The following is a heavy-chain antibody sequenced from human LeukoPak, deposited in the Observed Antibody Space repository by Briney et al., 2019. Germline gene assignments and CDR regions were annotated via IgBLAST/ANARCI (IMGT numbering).Heavy chain of an antibody. J-gene: IGHJ3*02. D-gene: IGHD4-17*01. V-gene: IGHV1-69*04. CDR1: GGTLSSYA. Sequence: SVKVSCKASGGTLSSYAFSWVRQAPGQGLEWLGRIIPILGTANYAQTFQGRVTITADKSTSTAYMELSSLRSEDTAVYYCARVPYYYGDYSQAFDMWGQGTMVTVSS. CDR3: ARVPYYYGDYSQAFDM. CDR2: IIPILGTA.